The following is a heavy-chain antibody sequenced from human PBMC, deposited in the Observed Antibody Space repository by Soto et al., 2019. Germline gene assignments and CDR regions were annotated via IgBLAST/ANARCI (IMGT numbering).Heavy chain of an antibody. D-gene: IGHD1-26*01. CDR1: GDSISSSTYY. CDR3: ARRKYSGTFWSLDF. CDR2: IFYSGIT. J-gene: IGHJ4*02. V-gene: IGHV4-39*01. Sequence: KASETLSLTCTVSGDSISSSTYYWVWIRQPPGKGLEWIGNIFYSGITYYNPSLRSRITMSVDTSKNQFSLKLSSVIAADTAVYYCARRKYSGTFWSLDFWGQGTLVTVSS.